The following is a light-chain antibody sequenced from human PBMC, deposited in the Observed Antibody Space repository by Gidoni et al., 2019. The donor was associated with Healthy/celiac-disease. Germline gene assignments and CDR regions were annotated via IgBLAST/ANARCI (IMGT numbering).Light chain of an antibody. Sequence: DIQMTQSPSSVSASVGDRVTISCRASQDINSWLAWYQQKPGKAPNLLLYATSILLSGVPSRFSGSKSGTDFTLTISSLQPEDIATYYCQQANTFPLSFGGGTKVEIK. CDR2: ATS. J-gene: IGKJ4*01. CDR1: QDINSW. V-gene: IGKV1-12*01. CDR3: QQANTFPLS.